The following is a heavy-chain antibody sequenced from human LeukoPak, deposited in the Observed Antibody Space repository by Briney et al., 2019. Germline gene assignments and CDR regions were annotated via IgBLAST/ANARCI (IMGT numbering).Heavy chain of an antibody. Sequence: SVTLSLTCSVSNASIISSSYYWGWIRQPPGKGLEWIGSIYYRGRTYYNPSLKIRVTISADTSKNQFSLNLNSVTASDTAVYYCARQKILDDNYDSSGYYVDQWGQGSLVTVSS. CDR2: IYYRGRT. V-gene: IGHV4-39*01. J-gene: IGHJ4*02. CDR3: ARQKILDDNYDSSGYYVDQ. D-gene: IGHD3-22*01. CDR1: NASIISSSYY.